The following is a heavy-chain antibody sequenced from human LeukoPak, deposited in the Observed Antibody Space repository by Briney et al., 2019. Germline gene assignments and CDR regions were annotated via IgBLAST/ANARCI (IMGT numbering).Heavy chain of an antibody. CDR1: GFTFSSYM. D-gene: IGHD1-1*01. Sequence: GGSLRFSCAASGFTFSSYMMNWVRQAPGKGLEWVSSINSGSTYTYYTESVKGRFTVSRDNAKNSLFLQMNSLRAEDTAIYYCARSLTTLTYEGYWGQGTLVTVSS. V-gene: IGHV3-21*01. J-gene: IGHJ4*02. CDR3: ARSLTTLTYEGY. CDR2: INSGSTYT.